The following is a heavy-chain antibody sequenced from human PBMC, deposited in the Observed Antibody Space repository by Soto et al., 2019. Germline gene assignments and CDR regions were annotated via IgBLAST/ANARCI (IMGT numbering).Heavy chain of an antibody. J-gene: IGHJ3*02. CDR3: ARVDTMMDDAFDI. D-gene: IGHD3-22*01. Sequence: PSETLSLTGTVSGGSISSGDYYWSWIRQPPGKGLEWIGYIYYSGSTYYNPSLKSRVTMSVDTSKNQFSLKLSSVTAADTAVYYCARVDTMMDDAFDIWGQGTMVTVSS. CDR2: IYYSGST. V-gene: IGHV4-30-4*01. CDR1: GGSISSGDYY.